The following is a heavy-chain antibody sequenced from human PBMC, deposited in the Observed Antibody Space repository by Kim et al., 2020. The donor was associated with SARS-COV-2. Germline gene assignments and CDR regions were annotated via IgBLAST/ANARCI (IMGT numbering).Heavy chain of an antibody. D-gene: IGHD2-21*02. J-gene: IGHJ6*02. CDR1: GYTFTGYY. Sequence: ASVKVSCKASGYTFTGYYMSWVRQAPGQGLEWMGWINPNSGGTNYAQKFQGRVTMTTDTSMSTAYMELRRLRSDDTAVYYCARQQCGGGYYLFYCYYGMDVWGQGTTVTVSS. CDR2: INPNSGGT. V-gene: IGHV1-2*02. CDR3: ARQQCGGGYYLFYCYYGMDV.